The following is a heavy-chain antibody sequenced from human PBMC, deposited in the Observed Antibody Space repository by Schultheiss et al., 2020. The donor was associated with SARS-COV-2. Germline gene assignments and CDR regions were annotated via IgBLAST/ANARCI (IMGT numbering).Heavy chain of an antibody. CDR2: IYYSGST. CDR1: GGSFSGYY. CDR3: ASGDTAMGTGEGAFDI. J-gene: IGHJ3*02. D-gene: IGHD5-18*01. V-gene: IGHV4-59*01. Sequence: SETLSLTCTVYGGSFSGYYWSWIRQPPGKGLEWIGYIYYSGSTNYNPSLKSRVTISVDTSKNQFSLKLSSVTAADTAVYYCASGDTAMGTGEGAFDIWGQGTMVTVAS.